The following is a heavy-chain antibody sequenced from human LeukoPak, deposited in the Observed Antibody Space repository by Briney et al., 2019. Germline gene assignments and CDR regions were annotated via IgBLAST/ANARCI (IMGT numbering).Heavy chain of an antibody. Sequence: ETLSLTXXXSGGSISSYYWSWIRQPPGKGLEWIGYIYYSGSTNYNPSLKSRVTISVDTSKNQSSLKLSSVTAADTAVYYCARQSPAMVQDAFDIWGQGTMVTVSS. CDR1: GGSISSYY. J-gene: IGHJ3*02. CDR2: IYYSGST. V-gene: IGHV4-59*08. D-gene: IGHD5-18*01. CDR3: ARQSPAMVQDAFDI.